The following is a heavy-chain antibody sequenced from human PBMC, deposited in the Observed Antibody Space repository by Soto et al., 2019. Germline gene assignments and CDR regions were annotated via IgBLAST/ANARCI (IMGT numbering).Heavy chain of an antibody. CDR3: ARHLLGQLAHIWFDP. J-gene: IGHJ5*02. CDR1: GGSISSSSYY. CDR2: IYYSGST. V-gene: IGHV4-39*01. D-gene: IGHD6-13*01. Sequence: PSETLSLTCTVSGGSISSSSYYWGWIRQPPGKGLEWIGSIYYSGSTYYNPSLKSRVTISVDTSKNQFSLKLSSVTAADTAVYYCARHLLGQLAHIWFDPWGQGNVVTVSS.